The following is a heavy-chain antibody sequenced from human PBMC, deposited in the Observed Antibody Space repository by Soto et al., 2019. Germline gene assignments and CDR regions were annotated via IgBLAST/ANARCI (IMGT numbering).Heavy chain of an antibody. CDR3: ARVRVTRGGYEALFDY. Sequence: PSETLSLTCAVSGDSIISTNWWHWVRQSPDKGLEWIGEIHHGGNINYNPSLKSRVTISMDKSKNQFSLKLSSVTAADTAVYYCARVRVTRGGYEALFDYWGQGTLVTVSS. J-gene: IGHJ4*02. CDR1: GDSIISTNW. D-gene: IGHD5-12*01. CDR2: IHHGGNI. V-gene: IGHV4-4*02.